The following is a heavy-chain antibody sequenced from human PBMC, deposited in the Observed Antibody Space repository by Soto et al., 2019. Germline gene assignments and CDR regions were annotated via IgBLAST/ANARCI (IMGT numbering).Heavy chain of an antibody. CDR3: ARGRLTIHQGFDI. V-gene: IGHV4-31*03. Sequence: SETLSLTCTVSGGSIGSGGYYWSWIRQDPGKGLEWLGYIYSNGNTYYNPSLKSRLVISSDASQNLVSLRLSSVTAADTGMYFCARGRLTIHQGFDIWGQGTRVTVSS. CDR2: IYSNGNT. J-gene: IGHJ3*02. CDR1: GGSIGSGGYY. D-gene: IGHD3-9*01.